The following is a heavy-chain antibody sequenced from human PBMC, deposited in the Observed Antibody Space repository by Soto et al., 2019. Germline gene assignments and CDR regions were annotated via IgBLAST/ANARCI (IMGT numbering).Heavy chain of an antibody. CDR1: GFTFSSYA. V-gene: IGHV3-23*01. J-gene: IGHJ4*02. CDR2: ISGSGGST. D-gene: IGHD3-22*01. CDR3: AKSKRDYYDSSGYYYVVYYFDY. Sequence: GGSLRLSCAASGFTFSSYAMSWVRQAPGKGLEWVSAISGSGGSTYYADSVKGRFTISRDNSKNTLYLQMNSLRVEDTAVYYCAKSKRDYYDSSGYYYVVYYFDYWGQGTLVTVSS.